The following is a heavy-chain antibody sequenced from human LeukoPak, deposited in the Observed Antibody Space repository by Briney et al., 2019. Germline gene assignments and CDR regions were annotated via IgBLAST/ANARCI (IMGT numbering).Heavy chain of an antibody. CDR3: TTRYYYDSSGYQGDY. CDR2: IKSKTDGGTT. CDR1: GFTFSNAW. Sequence: NPGGSLRLSCAASGFTFSNAWMNWVRQAPGKGLEWVGRIKSKTDGGTTDYAAPVKGRFTISRDDSKNTLYLQMNSLKTEDTAVYYCTTRYYYDSSGYQGDYWGQGTLVTVSS. J-gene: IGHJ4*02. D-gene: IGHD3-22*01. V-gene: IGHV3-15*07.